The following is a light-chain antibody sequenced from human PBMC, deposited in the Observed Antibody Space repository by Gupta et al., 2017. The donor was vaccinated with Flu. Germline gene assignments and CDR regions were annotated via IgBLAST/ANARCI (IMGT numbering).Light chain of an antibody. V-gene: IGLV3-21*02. Sequence: YLLAQPPSVSVAPGQTARIACGGHNLGSKSVHWYQQRPGQAPVLVLYEDNDRPSGIPERFSGSNSGDTATLTISRVEDGDEADYYWQIWDSSTTDQSGVFGGGTKLTVL. J-gene: IGLJ3*02. CDR3: QIWDSSTTDQSGV. CDR2: EDN. CDR1: NLGSKS.